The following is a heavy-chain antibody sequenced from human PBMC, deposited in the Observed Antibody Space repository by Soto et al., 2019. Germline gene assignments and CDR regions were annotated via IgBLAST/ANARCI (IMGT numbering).Heavy chain of an antibody. V-gene: IGHV4-59*01. CDR2: IYYSGST. CDR1: GGSISSYY. CDR3: ARGAWRGGSYSLDY. D-gene: IGHD1-26*01. J-gene: IGHJ4*02. Sequence: QVQLQESGPGLVKPSETLSLTCTVSGGSISSYYWSWIRQPPGKGLEWIGYIYYSGSTNYNPSLKSRVTISVDTSKNQSSLKLSSVTAADTAVYYCARGAWRGGSYSLDYWGQGTLVTVSS.